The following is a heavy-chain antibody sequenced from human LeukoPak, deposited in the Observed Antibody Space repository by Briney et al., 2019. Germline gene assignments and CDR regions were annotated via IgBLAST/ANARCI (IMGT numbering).Heavy chain of an antibody. V-gene: IGHV3-74*01. CDR2: INGDGSST. CDR3: ARDVGYGMNV. J-gene: IGHJ6*02. CDR1: GFTSSSYW. Sequence: GRSLSPSCAVSGFTSSSYWTRWVRHAPGKGLLWVSRINGDGSSTNYAGSVKGRFTISRDNAKNTLYLQMNSLRAEDTAVYYCARDVGYGMNVWGQGTTVTVSS. D-gene: IGHD2-15*01.